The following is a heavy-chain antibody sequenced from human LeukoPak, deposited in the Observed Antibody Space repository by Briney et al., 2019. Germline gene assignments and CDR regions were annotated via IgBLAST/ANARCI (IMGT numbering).Heavy chain of an antibody. CDR1: GITFSASH. J-gene: IGHJ4*02. D-gene: IGHD5-18*01. Sequence: PGGSLRLSCAASGITFSASHTHWVRQAPGKGLEYVAAITKNGDTTYYANSVKGRFTISRDNSKNTLYLQLGSLRVEDTAVYFCARAYSFGYDYWGQGTLVTVSS. CDR2: ITKNGDTT. CDR3: ARAYSFGYDY. V-gene: IGHV3-64*01.